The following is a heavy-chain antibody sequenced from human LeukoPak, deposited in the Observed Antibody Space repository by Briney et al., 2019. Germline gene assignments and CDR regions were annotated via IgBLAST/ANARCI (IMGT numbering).Heavy chain of an antibody. J-gene: IGHJ3*02. CDR2: IIPIFGTA. Sequence: GSSVKVSCKASGGTLSSYAISWVRQAPGQGLEWMGGIIPIFGTANYAQKFQGRVTITADESTSTAYMELSSLRSEDTAVHYCARGGIFGVVIPLDIWGQGTMVTVSS. D-gene: IGHD3-3*01. CDR3: ARGGIFGVVIPLDI. V-gene: IGHV1-69*01. CDR1: GGTLSSYA.